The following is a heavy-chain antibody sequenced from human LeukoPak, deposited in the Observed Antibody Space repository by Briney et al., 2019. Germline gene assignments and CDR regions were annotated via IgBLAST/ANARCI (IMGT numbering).Heavy chain of an antibody. Sequence: GGSLRLSCAASGFTSSSYAMSWVRQAPGKGLEWVSAISGSGGSTYYADSVKGRFTISRDNSKNTLYLQMNSLRAEDTAVYYCAKDRFVITFGGVIVLLDYWGQGTLVTVSS. J-gene: IGHJ4*02. V-gene: IGHV3-23*01. CDR3: AKDRFVITFGGVIVLLDY. D-gene: IGHD3-16*02. CDR2: ISGSGGST. CDR1: GFTSSSYA.